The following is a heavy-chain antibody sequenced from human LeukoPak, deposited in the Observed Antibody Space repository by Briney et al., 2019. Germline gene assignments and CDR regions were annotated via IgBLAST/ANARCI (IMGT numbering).Heavy chain of an antibody. V-gene: IGHV3-30*03. Sequence: PGRSLRLSCAASGFTFSSYGMHWVRQAPGKGLEWVAVISYDGSNKYYADSVKGRFTISRDNAKNTLYLQMNSLRVEDTAVYYCARSTTHPYYNYMDVWGKGTTVTLSS. J-gene: IGHJ6*03. D-gene: IGHD4-17*01. CDR2: ISYDGSNK. CDR3: ARSTTHPYYNYMDV. CDR1: GFTFSSYG.